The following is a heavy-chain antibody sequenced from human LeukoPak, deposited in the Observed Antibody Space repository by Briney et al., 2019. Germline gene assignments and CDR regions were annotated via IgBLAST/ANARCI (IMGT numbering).Heavy chain of an antibody. V-gene: IGHV5-51*01. CDR2: IYPGDSDT. CDR1: GYSFTSYW. Sequence: GESLKISCKGSGYSFTSYWIGWVRQMPGKGLEWMGTIYPGDSDTRYSPSFQGQVTISADKSISTAYLQWSSLKASDTATYYCARQLERLWFDPWGQGTLVTVSS. CDR3: ARQLERLWFDP. D-gene: IGHD1-1*01. J-gene: IGHJ5*02.